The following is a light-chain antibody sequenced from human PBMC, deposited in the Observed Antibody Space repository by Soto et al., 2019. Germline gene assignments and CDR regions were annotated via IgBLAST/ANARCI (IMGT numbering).Light chain of an antibody. CDR1: QSVSSY. V-gene: IGKV3-11*01. Sequence: EIVLTQSPATLSLSPGERATLSCRASQSVSSYLAWYQQKPGQAPRLLIYDASNRATGIPARFSGSGSGTDFTLTISSLEPEDFAGYYCQQRSNWPLTCGGGTKGEIK. CDR2: DAS. CDR3: QQRSNWPLT. J-gene: IGKJ4*01.